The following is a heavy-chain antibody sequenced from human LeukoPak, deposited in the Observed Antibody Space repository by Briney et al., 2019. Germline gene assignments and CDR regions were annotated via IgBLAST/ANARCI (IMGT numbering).Heavy chain of an antibody. V-gene: IGHV3-7*01. CDR3: ARWSGSSWYFDAFDI. Sequence: GGSLRLSCAASGFIFSTYWMSWVRQAPGKGLEWVAHIEEDGTVKYHMDSVKGRFTISRDNAKNSLYLQMNSPRAEDTAVYYCARWSGSSWYFDAFDIWGQGTMVTVSS. D-gene: IGHD6-13*01. CDR2: IEEDGTVK. J-gene: IGHJ3*02. CDR1: GFIFSTYW.